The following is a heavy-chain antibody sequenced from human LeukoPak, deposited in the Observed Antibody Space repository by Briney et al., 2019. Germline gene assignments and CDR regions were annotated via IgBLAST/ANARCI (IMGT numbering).Heavy chain of an antibody. D-gene: IGHD3-3*01. V-gene: IGHV3-74*03. CDR2: IKDDGSGT. J-gene: IGHJ5*01. Sequence: GGSLRLSCAASGFTFTKNWMHWVRQAPGKGLVWVSLIKDDGSGTTYADSVKGRFTISRDNAKNTVYLQMNSLRAEDTAIYYCARDRFHAVDSWGQGTPVTVSS. CDR3: ARDRFHAVDS. CDR1: GFTFTKNW.